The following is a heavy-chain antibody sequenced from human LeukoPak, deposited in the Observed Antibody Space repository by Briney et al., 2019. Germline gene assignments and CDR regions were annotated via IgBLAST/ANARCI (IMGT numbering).Heavy chain of an antibody. CDR3: ARDSRYYDILTGYYPTYGMDV. CDR2: ISSSSSNI. J-gene: IGHJ6*02. D-gene: IGHD3-9*01. Sequence: PGGSLRLSCAASGFTFSSYSMNWVRQAPGKGLEWVSSISSSSSNIYYADSVKGRFTISRDNAKNSLYLQMNSLRAEDTAVYYCARDSRYYDILTGYYPTYGMDVWGQGTTVTVSS. V-gene: IGHV3-21*01. CDR1: GFTFSSYS.